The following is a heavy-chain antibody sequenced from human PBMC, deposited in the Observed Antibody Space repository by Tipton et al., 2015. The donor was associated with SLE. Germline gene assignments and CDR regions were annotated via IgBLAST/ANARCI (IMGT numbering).Heavy chain of an antibody. J-gene: IGHJ4*02. D-gene: IGHD2-21*01. CDR3: ARDWGGEALDF. CDR2: IYTGGRT. Sequence: TLSLTCTVSGGSIIGYYWSWIRQPAGKGPEGIGRIYTGGRTIHNPSLNSRVTMSLDTSKSQFSLKLTSVTAADTAVYYCARDWGGEALDFWGQGTLVTVSS. CDR1: GGSIIGYY. V-gene: IGHV4-4*07.